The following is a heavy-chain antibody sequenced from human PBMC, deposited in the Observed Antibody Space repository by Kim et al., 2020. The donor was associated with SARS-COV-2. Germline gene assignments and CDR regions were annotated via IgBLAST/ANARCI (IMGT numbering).Heavy chain of an antibody. D-gene: IGHD6-19*01. CDR2: FDPEDGET. J-gene: IGHJ4*02. V-gene: IGHV1-24*01. CDR3: ATGRNIAVAGTLHY. Sequence: ASVKVSYKVSGYTLTELSMHWVRQAPGKGLEWMGGFDPEDGETIYAQKFQGRVTMTEDTSTDTAYMELSSLRSEDTAVYYFATGRNIAVAGTLHYLGQGTLVTASS. CDR1: GYTLTELS.